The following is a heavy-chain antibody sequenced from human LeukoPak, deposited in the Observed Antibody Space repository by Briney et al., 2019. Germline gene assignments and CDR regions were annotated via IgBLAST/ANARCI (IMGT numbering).Heavy chain of an antibody. Sequence: KTGGSLRLSCAASGFTFSNAWMSWVRQAPGKGVEWVGGIKRKSDGSKTDYAAPVKARFTISRDDSKNTLYLQMNSLKPEDTAVYYCTTAVACTTGVCDYWGQGTLVTVSS. J-gene: IGHJ4*02. CDR1: GFTFSNAW. CDR3: TTAVACTTGVCDY. D-gene: IGHD2-8*01. V-gene: IGHV3-15*01. CDR2: IKRKSDGSKT.